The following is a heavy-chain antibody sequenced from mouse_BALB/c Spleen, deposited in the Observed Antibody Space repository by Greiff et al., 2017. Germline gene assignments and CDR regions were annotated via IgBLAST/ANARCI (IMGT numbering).Heavy chain of an antibody. CDR1: GYTFTSYD. D-gene: IGHD4-1*01. V-gene: IGHV1S56*01. Sequence: VQLQQSGPELEKPGASVKISCKASGYTFTSYDINWVKQRPGQGLEWIGWIYPGDGSTKYNEKFKGKATLTADKSSSTAYMQLSSLTSENSAVYFCARGAGTYFDYWGQGTTLTVSS. CDR3: ARGAGTYFDY. J-gene: IGHJ2*01. CDR2: IYPGDGST.